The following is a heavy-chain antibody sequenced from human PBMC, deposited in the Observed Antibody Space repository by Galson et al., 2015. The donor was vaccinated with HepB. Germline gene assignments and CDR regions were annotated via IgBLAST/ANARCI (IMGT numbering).Heavy chain of an antibody. CDR3: AREGLYSNTWGDFDS. J-gene: IGHJ4*02. CDR1: GFTFSSFW. CDR2: IKKDGSET. D-gene: IGHD6-13*01. V-gene: IGHV3-7*01. Sequence: SLRLSCAASGFTFSSFWMTWVRQAPGKGLEWVADIKKDGSETFYVDSVKGRFTVSRDNAKNSLYLQMNSLRAEDTAVYFCAREGLYSNTWGDFDSWGQGTLVTVSS.